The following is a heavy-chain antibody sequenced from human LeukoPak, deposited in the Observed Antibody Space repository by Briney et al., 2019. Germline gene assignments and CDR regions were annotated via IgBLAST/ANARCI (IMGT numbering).Heavy chain of an antibody. V-gene: IGHV1-46*01. CDR3: ARDRNSGSYCSDY. Sequence: GASVKVSCKASGYTFTSYGISWVRQAPGQGLEWMGIINPSSGYTTYAQKFQGRVAMTRDTSTSTAYMELSSLRSEDTAVYYCARDRNSGSYCSDYWGQGTLVTVSS. CDR2: INPSSGYT. J-gene: IGHJ4*02. D-gene: IGHD1-26*01. CDR1: GYTFTSYG.